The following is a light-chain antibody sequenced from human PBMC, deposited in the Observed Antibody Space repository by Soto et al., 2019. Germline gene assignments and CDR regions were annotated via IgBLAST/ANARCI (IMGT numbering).Light chain of an antibody. CDR1: QSISSW. CDR3: QQYNGYSRT. Sequence: DIQMTQSPSTLSASVGDRVTITCRASQSISSWLAWYQQKPGKAPKLLIYKASSLESGVPSRFSGSGSGTDFTLTISSLQPDDFATYYCQQYNGYSRTFGQGTKVDIK. V-gene: IGKV1-5*03. CDR2: KAS. J-gene: IGKJ1*01.